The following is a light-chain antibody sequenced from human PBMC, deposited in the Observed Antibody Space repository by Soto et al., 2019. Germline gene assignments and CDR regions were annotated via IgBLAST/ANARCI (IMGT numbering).Light chain of an antibody. J-gene: IGKJ1*01. CDR2: DAS. Sequence: DIQMTHSPSTLSASLVDTVTVTCRASQSIGRWLAWYQQKPGKAPKLLIFDASTLENGVPARFSGSRSGPEFSLTISSLQPDDFATYYCQQYYSYWTFGQGTKVDIK. V-gene: IGKV1-5*01. CDR3: QQYYSYWT. CDR1: QSIGRW.